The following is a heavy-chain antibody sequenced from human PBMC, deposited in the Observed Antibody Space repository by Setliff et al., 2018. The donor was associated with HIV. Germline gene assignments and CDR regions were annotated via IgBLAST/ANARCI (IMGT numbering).Heavy chain of an antibody. CDR3: ARRYYDSSGYYCLGFDY. Sequence: PSETLSLTCTVSGGSISSDNHFWSWIRQPPGKGLEWIGYIYYTGSAYYNPSLKSRITISIDTSKNSLYLQMNSLRAEDTALYHCARRYYDSSGYYCLGFDYWGQGTLVTVSS. D-gene: IGHD3-22*01. J-gene: IGHJ4*02. CDR1: GGSISSDNHF. V-gene: IGHV4-30-4*08. CDR2: IYYTGSA.